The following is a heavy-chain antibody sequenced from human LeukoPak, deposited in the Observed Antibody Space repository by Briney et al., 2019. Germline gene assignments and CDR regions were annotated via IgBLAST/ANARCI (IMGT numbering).Heavy chain of an antibody. CDR3: AGGQGNGDYAAG. D-gene: IGHD4-17*01. Sequence: ASVKVSCKVSGYTLTELSMHWVRQAPGKGLEWMGGFDPEDGETIYAQKFQGRVTMTEDTSTDTAYMELSSLRSEDTAVYYCAGGQGNGDYAAGWGQGTLVTVSS. CDR2: FDPEDGET. J-gene: IGHJ4*02. V-gene: IGHV1-24*01. CDR1: GYTLTELS.